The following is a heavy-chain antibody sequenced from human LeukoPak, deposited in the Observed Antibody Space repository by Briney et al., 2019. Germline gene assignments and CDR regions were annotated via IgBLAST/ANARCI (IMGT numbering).Heavy chain of an antibody. CDR1: GFTVSSNY. J-gene: IGHJ4*02. CDR3: ARDGEYSSGWSAFDY. CDR2: IYSGGST. Sequence: ETGGSLRLSCAASGFTVSSNYMSWVRQAPGKGLEWVSVIYSGGSTYYADSVKGRFTISRDNSKNTLYLQMNSLRAEDTAVYYCARDGEYSSGWSAFDYWGQGTLVTVSS. D-gene: IGHD6-19*01. V-gene: IGHV3-53*01.